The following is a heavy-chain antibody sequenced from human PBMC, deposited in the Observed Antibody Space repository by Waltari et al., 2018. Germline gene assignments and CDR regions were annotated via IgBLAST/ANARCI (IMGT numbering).Heavy chain of an antibody. CDR2: ISYNERKI. Sequence: VRQAPGKGMEGGAVISYNERKIYYVDIVKGRFTISRDKSKKTLYLQKNSLRDEETAVYYCARDYCDRTNCHGMNVWSQGTTGTASS. V-gene: IGHV3-30*03. CDR3: ARDYCDRTNCHGMNV. J-gene: IGHJ6*02. D-gene: IGHD3-22*01.